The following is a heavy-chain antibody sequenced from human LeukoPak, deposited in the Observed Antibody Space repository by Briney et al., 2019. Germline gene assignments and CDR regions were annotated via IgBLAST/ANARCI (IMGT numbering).Heavy chain of an antibody. Sequence: ASLKVSCKASGYTFTGYYMHWVGQAPGQGLEWMGRINPNSGGTNYPQKFQCRVTMTRDTSISTAYMELSRLRSDDTAVYYCARGIAAAGIVYYWGQGTLVTVSS. J-gene: IGHJ4*02. CDR1: GYTFTGYY. CDR2: INPNSGGT. V-gene: IGHV1-2*06. CDR3: ARGIAAAGIVYY. D-gene: IGHD6-13*01.